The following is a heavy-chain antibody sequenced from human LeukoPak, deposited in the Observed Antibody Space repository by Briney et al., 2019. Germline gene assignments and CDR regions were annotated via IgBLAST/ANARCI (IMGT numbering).Heavy chain of an antibody. D-gene: IGHD6-19*01. CDR2: ISGDSRYI. Sequence: GGSLRLSCAASGFNFKTYAMTWVRQAPGKGLEWVSSISGDSRYIYYADSLKGRFTISRDNAKNSLHLQMNSLRAEDTAVYYCARDPGTVADTYFDYWGPGTLVTVSS. V-gene: IGHV3-21*01. CDR1: GFNFKTYA. CDR3: ARDPGTVADTYFDY. J-gene: IGHJ4*02.